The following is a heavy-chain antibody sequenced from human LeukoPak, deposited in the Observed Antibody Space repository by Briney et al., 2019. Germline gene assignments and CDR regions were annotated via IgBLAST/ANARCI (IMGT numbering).Heavy chain of an antibody. D-gene: IGHD6-19*01. V-gene: IGHV1-58*01. CDR1: GFTFTSSA. CDR2: IVVGSGNT. J-gene: IGHJ4*02. CDR3: ARAPIAVAGNFDY. Sequence: SVKVSCKASGFTFTSSAVQWVRQARGQRLEWIGWIVVGSGNTNYAQKFQERVTITRDMSTSTAYMELSSLRSEDTAVYYCARAPIAVAGNFDYWGQGTLVTVSS.